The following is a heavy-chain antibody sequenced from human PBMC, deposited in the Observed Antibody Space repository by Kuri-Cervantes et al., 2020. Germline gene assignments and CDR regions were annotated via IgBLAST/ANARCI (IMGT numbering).Heavy chain of an antibody. J-gene: IGHJ4*02. CDR2: INHSGST. CDR3: ARLGTMITFGGVIT. V-gene: IGHV4-34*01. CDR1: GGSFSGYY. Sequence: GSLRLSCAVYGGSFSGYYWSWIRQPPGKGLEWIGEINHSGSTNYNPSLKSRVTISVDTSKNQFSLKLSSVTAADTAVYYCARLGTMITFGGVITWGQGTLVTVSS. D-gene: IGHD3-16*02.